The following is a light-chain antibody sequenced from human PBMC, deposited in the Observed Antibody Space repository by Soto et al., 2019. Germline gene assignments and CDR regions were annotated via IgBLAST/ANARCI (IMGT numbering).Light chain of an antibody. CDR3: QQYNNYWT. CDR1: QSISSW. J-gene: IGKJ1*01. Sequence: DIQMTQSPSTLSASVGDRVTITCRASQSISSWLAWYQQKPGKAPKLLIYKASSLESGIPSRFSGSGSGTEFPLTISSLQADDFATYCCQQYNNYWTFGQGTKVEIK. V-gene: IGKV1-5*03. CDR2: KAS.